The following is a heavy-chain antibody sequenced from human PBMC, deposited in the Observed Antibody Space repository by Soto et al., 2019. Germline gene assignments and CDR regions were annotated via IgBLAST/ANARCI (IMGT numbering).Heavy chain of an antibody. J-gene: IGHJ4*02. CDR1: GFTFSSYG. Sequence: LRLSCAASGFTFSSYGMHWVRQAPGKGLEWVAVISYDGSNKYYADSVMGRFTISRDNSKNTLYLQMNSLRAEDTAVYYCAKGGGYCSIGSCRTDYWGQGTLVTVSS. V-gene: IGHV3-30*18. CDR3: AKGGGYCSIGSCRTDY. D-gene: IGHD2-15*01. CDR2: ISYDGSNK.